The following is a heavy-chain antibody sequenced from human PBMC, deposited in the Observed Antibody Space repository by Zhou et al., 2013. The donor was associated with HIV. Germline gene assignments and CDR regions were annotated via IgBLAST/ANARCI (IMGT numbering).Heavy chain of an antibody. J-gene: IGHJ4*02. CDR2: VIPIFKTT. D-gene: IGHD3-22*01. CDR3: ARDGASTYYYDSSGYYPDY. Sequence: QVQLVQSGAEVKRPGSSVKVSCKASGGTFRSYVISWVRQAPGQGLEWMGGVIPIFKTTNNARKFQGRLTITTDESTSTAYMELSDLRSEDTAVYYCARDGASTYYYDSSGYYPDYWGQGTLVTVSS. V-gene: IGHV1-69*05. CDR1: GGTFRSYV.